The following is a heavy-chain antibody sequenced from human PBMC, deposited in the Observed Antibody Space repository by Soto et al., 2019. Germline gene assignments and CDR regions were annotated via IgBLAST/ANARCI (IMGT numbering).Heavy chain of an antibody. V-gene: IGHV3-74*01. Sequence: EVQLVESGGGLVQPGGSLRLSCAASGFTFSSYWMHWVRQAPGKGLVWVSRINSDGSSTTYADSVKGRFTISRDNAKNTLYLKMNSLRAEDTAVYYCARRTCSGGDCYHVDYWGQGTLVTVSS. CDR3: ARRTCSGGDCYHVDY. CDR2: INSDGSST. J-gene: IGHJ4*02. D-gene: IGHD2-15*01. CDR1: GFTFSSYW.